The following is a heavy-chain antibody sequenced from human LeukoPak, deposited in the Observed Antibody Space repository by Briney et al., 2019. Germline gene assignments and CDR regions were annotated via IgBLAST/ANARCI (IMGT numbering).Heavy chain of an antibody. Sequence: SETLSLTCAVYGGSFSGYYWSWIRQPPGKGLEWIGEINHSGSTNYNPSLKSRVTISVDTSKNQFSLKLSSVTAADTAVYYCARAGVVPAASWFDPWGQGTLVTVSS. CDR3: ARAGVVPAASWFDP. CDR2: INHSGST. CDR1: GGSFSGYY. J-gene: IGHJ5*02. V-gene: IGHV4-34*01. D-gene: IGHD2-2*01.